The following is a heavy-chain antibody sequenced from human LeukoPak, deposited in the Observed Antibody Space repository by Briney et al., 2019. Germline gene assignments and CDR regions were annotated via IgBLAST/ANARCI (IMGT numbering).Heavy chain of an antibody. Sequence: ASVKVSCKASDYTFSSYGISWERQAPGQGLEWMGWISAYNGNTNYAQKFQGRVTMTTDTSTSTAYMELRSLRSDDTAVYYCARFEYYYDSSGYFNWFDPWGQGTLVTVSS. CDR1: DYTFSSYG. D-gene: IGHD3-22*01. CDR2: ISAYNGNT. CDR3: ARFEYYYDSSGYFNWFDP. J-gene: IGHJ5*02. V-gene: IGHV1-18*01.